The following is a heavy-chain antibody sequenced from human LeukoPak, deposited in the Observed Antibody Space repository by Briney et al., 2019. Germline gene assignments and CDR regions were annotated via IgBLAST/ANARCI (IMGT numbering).Heavy chain of an antibody. CDR2: INPYSGDT. V-gene: IGHV1-2*02. CDR3: ARVNGGGAYCPFDY. Sequence: ASVKVSCKASGYSFTGYYIHWVRQAPGQGLEWMGWINPYSGDTDSAQKFQGRVAVTRDTSITTAYMDLSRLTSDDTAVYYCARVNGGGAYCPFDYWGQGALVTVSS. J-gene: IGHJ4*02. CDR1: GYSFTGYY. D-gene: IGHD4-17*01.